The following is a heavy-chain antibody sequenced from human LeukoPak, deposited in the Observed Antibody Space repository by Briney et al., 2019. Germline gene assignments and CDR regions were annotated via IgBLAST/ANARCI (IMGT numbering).Heavy chain of an antibody. J-gene: IGHJ6*04. Sequence: GTSVTVSCQASGFTFTTSAVRGVRQARGQRLEGIGWIVVGSGNTNYAQKFQERVIITRDMSTSTAYMELSSVRSEDTAVYYCAAGGPADYRSIYHYGMDFWGRGTTVTVSS. CDR2: IVVGSGNT. V-gene: IGHV1-58*01. CDR1: GFTFTTSA. CDR3: AAGGPADYRSIYHYGMDF. D-gene: IGHD4-11*01.